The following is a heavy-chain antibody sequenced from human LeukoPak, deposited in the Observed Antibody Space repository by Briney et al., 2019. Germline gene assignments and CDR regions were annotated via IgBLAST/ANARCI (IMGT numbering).Heavy chain of an antibody. J-gene: IGHJ5*02. Sequence: GGSLRLSCAVSGFPFTNYAMGWVRQAPGKGLEWVAAVSGSGGATYYVDSVKGRFTISRDNSKNTLYLEMNSLRAEDTALYYCTKSNREFDPWGQGTLVTVSS. CDR1: GFPFTNYA. CDR3: TKSNREFDP. D-gene: IGHD1-14*01. CDR2: VSGSGGAT. V-gene: IGHV3-23*01.